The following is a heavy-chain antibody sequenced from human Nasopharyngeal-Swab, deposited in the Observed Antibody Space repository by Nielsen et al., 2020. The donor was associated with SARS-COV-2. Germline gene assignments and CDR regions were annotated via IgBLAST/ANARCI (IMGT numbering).Heavy chain of an antibody. CDR3: ARRGKIVATIPYYYYYMDV. CDR1: GFTFSSYA. J-gene: IGHJ6*03. Sequence: GESLKISCAASGFTFSSYAMSWVRQAPGKGLEWVSAISGSGGSTYYADSVKGRFTISRDNSKNTLYLQMNSLRAEDTAVYYCARRGKIVATIPYYYYYMDVWGKGTTVTVSS. CDR2: ISGSGGST. D-gene: IGHD5-12*01. V-gene: IGHV3-23*01.